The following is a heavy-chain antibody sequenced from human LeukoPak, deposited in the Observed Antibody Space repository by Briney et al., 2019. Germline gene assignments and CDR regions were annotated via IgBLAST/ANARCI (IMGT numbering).Heavy chain of an antibody. CDR1: GGSISSGGHY. V-gene: IGHV4-61*02. CDR2: ISSTGST. D-gene: IGHD3-22*01. J-gene: IGHJ4*02. Sequence: PSQTLSLTCTVSGGSISSGGHYWSWIRQPAGKGLEYLGRISSTGSTNYNPSLRSRITISVDTSKNQFSLRLSSVTAADTAVYYCARDDGMIGDYWGRGTLVTVSS. CDR3: ARDDGMIGDY.